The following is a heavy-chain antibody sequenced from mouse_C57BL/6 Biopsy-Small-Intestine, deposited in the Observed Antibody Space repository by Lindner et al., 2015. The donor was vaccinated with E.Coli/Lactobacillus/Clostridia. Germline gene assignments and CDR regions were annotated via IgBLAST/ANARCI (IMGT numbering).Heavy chain of an antibody. D-gene: IGHD1-2*01. J-gene: IGHJ1*01. Sequence: SVKVSCKAFGYSLSSYLLHWVRQAPGQGLEWMGWLNPKNGGTHYAQKFQGRVTLTTDTSTSTVYMELSSLRSDDTAVYYCARDRRLLHAIHYYYYLGMDVWGQGTTVTVSS. V-gene: IGHV1-64*01. CDR3: ARDRRLLHAIHYYYYLGMDV. CDR1: GYSLSSYL. CDR2: LNPKNGGT.